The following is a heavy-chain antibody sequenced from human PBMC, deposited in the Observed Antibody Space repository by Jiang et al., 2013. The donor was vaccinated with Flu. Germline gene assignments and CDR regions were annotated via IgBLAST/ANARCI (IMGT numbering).Heavy chain of an antibody. CDR3: ARERYDFWSGLGSGANYYYGMDV. V-gene: IGHV3-53*01. CDR1: GFTVSSNY. Sequence: QLLESGGGLIQPGGSLRLSCAASGFTVSSNYMSWVRQAPGKGLEWVSVIYSGGSTYYADSVKGRFTISRDNSKNTLYLQMNSLRAEDTAVYYCARERYDFWSGLGSGANYYYGMDVWGQGTTVTVSS. D-gene: IGHD3-3*01. CDR2: IYSGGST. J-gene: IGHJ6*02.